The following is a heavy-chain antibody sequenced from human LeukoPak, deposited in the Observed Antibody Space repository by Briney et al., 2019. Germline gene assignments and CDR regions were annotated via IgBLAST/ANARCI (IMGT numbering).Heavy chain of an antibody. CDR3: ARGARYYYDSSGSPFDY. Sequence: ASVKVSCKASGYTFTTYGITWVRQAPGQGLEWMGWISAYNGNTNYAQKLQGRVTMTTDTSTSTAYMELRSLRSDDTAVYYCARGARYYYDSSGSPFDYWGQGTLVTVSS. CDR1: GYTFTTYG. CDR2: ISAYNGNT. J-gene: IGHJ4*02. D-gene: IGHD3-22*01. V-gene: IGHV1-18*01.